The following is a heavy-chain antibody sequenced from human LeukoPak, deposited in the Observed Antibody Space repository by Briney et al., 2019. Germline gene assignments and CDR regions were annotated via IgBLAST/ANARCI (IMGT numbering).Heavy chain of an antibody. V-gene: IGHV1-2*04. CDR2: INPNSGGT. D-gene: IGHD3-22*01. J-gene: IGHJ4*02. Sequence: ASVKVSCKASGYTFTGYYMHWVRQAPGQGLEWMGWINPNSGGTNYAQKFQGWVTMTRDTSISTAYMELSRLRSDDTAVYYCARGPYDSSGYYYAEFDCWGQGTLVTVSS. CDR1: GYTFTGYY. CDR3: ARGPYDSSGYYYAEFDC.